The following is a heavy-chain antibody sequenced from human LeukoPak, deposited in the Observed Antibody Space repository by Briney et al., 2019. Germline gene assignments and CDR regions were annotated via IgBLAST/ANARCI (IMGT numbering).Heavy chain of an antibody. J-gene: IGHJ4*02. Sequence: SETLSLTCTVSGGSISSGGYYWSWIRQHPGKGLEWIGYIYYSGSTYYNPSLKSRVTISVDTSKDQFSLKLSSVTAADTAVYYCARASGVGEQQLVLGYWGQGTLVTVSS. CDR2: IYYSGST. CDR3: ARASGVGEQQLVLGY. V-gene: IGHV4-31*03. D-gene: IGHD6-13*01. CDR1: GGSISSGGYY.